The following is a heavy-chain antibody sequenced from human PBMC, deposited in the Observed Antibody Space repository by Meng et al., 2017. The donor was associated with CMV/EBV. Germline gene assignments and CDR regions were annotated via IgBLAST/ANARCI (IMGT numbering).Heavy chain of an antibody. V-gene: IGHV3-11*01. CDR1: GFTFSDYY. CDR2: ISSSGSTI. J-gene: IGHJ4*02. Sequence: GESLKISCAASGFTFSDYYMSWIRQAPGKGLEWVSYISSSGSTIYYADSVKGRFTISRDNAKNSLYLQMNSLRAEDTAVYYCARARRAYYDFWSGYYDDYWGQGTLVTVSS. CDR3: ARARRAYYDFWSGYYDDY. D-gene: IGHD3-3*01.